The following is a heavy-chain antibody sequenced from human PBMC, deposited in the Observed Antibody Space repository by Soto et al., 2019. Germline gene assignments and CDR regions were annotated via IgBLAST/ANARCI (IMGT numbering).Heavy chain of an antibody. J-gene: IGHJ6*02. CDR1: GGSISSGGYS. D-gene: IGHD6-6*01. V-gene: IGHV4-30-2*01. Sequence: SETLSLTCAVSGGSISSGGYSWSWIRQPPGKGLEWIGYIYHSGSTYYNPSLKSRVTISVDRSKSQFSLKLSSVTAADTAVYYCARGAARPYYYGMDVWGQGTTVTVSS. CDR3: ARGAARPYYYGMDV. CDR2: IYHSGST.